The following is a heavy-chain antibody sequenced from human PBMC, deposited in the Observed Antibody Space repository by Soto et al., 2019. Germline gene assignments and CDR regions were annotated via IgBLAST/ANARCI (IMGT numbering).Heavy chain of an antibody. CDR2: IYYSGST. V-gene: IGHV4-31*03. CDR1: GGSISSGGYY. Sequence: SETLSLTCTVSGGSISSGGYYWSWIRQHPGKGLEWIGYIYYSGSTYYNPSLKSRVTISVDTSKNQFSLKLSSVTAADTAVYYCARDRGFVVVPAASYYGMGVWGQGTTVTVSS. J-gene: IGHJ6*02. CDR3: ARDRGFVVVPAASYYGMGV. D-gene: IGHD2-2*01.